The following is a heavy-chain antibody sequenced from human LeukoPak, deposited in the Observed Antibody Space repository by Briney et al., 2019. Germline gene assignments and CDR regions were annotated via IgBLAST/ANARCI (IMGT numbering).Heavy chain of an antibody. CDR1: GGSISSYY. D-gene: IGHD3-10*01. Sequence: PSETLSLTCTVSGGSISSYYWSWIRQPAGKGLEWIGRIYTSGSTNYNPSLKSRLTMSVDTSKNQFSLKLSSVTAAHTAVYYCARVATGVYVGFGELFQGRSNWFDPWGQGTLVTGSS. J-gene: IGHJ5*02. V-gene: IGHV4-4*07. CDR2: IYTSGST. CDR3: ARVATGVYVGFGELFQGRSNWFDP.